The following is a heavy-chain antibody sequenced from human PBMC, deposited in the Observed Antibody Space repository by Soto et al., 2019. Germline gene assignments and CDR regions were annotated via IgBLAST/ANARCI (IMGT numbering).Heavy chain of an antibody. J-gene: IGHJ3*02. CDR3: ARARYCTNGVCRDAFDI. D-gene: IGHD2-8*01. CDR2: INPNSGGT. V-gene: IGHV1-2*04. Sequence: ASVKVSCKASGYTFTGYYMHWVRQAPGQGLEWMGWINPNSGGTNYAQKFQGWVTMTRDTSISIAYMELSRLRSDDTAVYYCARARYCTNGVCRDAFDIWGQGTMVTVSS. CDR1: GYTFTGYY.